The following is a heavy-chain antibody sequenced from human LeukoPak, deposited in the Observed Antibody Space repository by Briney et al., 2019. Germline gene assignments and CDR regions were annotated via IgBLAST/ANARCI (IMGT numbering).Heavy chain of an antibody. Sequence: PGGSLRLSCVTSGFTFSTSVVRWVRQAPGKGLEWASTLNNNGGGTFYADSVKGRFTISRDTSKDTLFLQMNNLRAEDTAIYYCAKGHNYYFDYWGQGALVTVSS. CDR2: LNNNGGGT. D-gene: IGHD5-24*01. J-gene: IGHJ4*02. V-gene: IGHV3-23*01. CDR1: GFTFSTSV. CDR3: AKGHNYYFDY.